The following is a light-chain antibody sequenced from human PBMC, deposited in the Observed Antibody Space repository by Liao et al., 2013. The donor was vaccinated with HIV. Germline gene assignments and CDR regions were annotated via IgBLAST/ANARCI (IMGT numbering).Light chain of an antibody. CDR2: SDS. V-gene: IGLV3-21*04. Sequence: SYVLTQPPSVSVAPGKTARITCGGDNIGSKSVHWYQQKPGQAPLLVIYSDSVRPSGIPERFSGSNSGNTATLTITRVEAGDEADYYCQVWDGDFAVFGGGTKLTVL. CDR1: NIGSKS. CDR3: QVWDGDFAV. J-gene: IGLJ2*01.